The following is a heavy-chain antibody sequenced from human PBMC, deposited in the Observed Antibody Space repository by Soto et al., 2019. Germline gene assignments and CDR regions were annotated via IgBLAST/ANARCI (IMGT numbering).Heavy chain of an antibody. CDR1: GFTVSSKY. D-gene: IGHD3-10*01. Sequence: EVQLVESGGGLIQPGGSLRLSCAASGFTVSSKYMSWVRQAPGKGLEWVSVIYSGGSTYYADSVKGRFTISRDNSKNTLYLXMXSLRAEDTAVYYCARGMVRGVSAFDYWGQGTLVTVSS. CDR2: IYSGGST. V-gene: IGHV3-53*01. CDR3: ARGMVRGVSAFDY. J-gene: IGHJ4*02.